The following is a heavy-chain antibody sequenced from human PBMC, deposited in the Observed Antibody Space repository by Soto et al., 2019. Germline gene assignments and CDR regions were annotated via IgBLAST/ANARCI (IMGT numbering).Heavy chain of an antibody. Sequence: GGPLRLSCAASGFTFSSYSMNWVRQAPGKGLEWVSSISSSSSYIYYADSVKGRFTISRDNAKNSLYLQMNSLRAEDTAVYYCARDLRITMIVVVNDAFDIWGQGTMVTVSS. V-gene: IGHV3-21*01. CDR2: ISSSSSYI. D-gene: IGHD3-22*01. CDR3: ARDLRITMIVVVNDAFDI. CDR1: GFTFSSYS. J-gene: IGHJ3*02.